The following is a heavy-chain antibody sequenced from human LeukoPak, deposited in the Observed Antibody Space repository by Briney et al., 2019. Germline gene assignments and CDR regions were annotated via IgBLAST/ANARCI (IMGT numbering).Heavy chain of an antibody. CDR1: GYTFTGYY. Sequence: ASVTVSYTASGYTFTGYYMHWVRQAPGQGLEWMGWINPNSGGTNYAQKFQGRVTITRDTSISTAYMELSSLRSEDTAVYYCARGLKVDPWGQGTLVTVSS. CDR2: INPNSGGT. V-gene: IGHV1-2*02. J-gene: IGHJ5*02. CDR3: ARGLKVDP.